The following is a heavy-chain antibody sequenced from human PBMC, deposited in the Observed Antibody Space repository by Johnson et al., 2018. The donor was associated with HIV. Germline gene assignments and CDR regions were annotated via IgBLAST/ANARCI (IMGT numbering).Heavy chain of an antibody. J-gene: IGHJ3*02. CDR3: TTDQVGDDGWVDYRYAFDI. V-gene: IGHV3-15*01. Sequence: VQLVESGGGLVKPGGSLRLSCEASGFTFNKAWMSWVRQAPGKGLEWVGRIKTKTDGGKTDGETTDYTAPVKGRFTIYRDDSKNTLYLQMSSLKIEDTAVYHCTTDQVGDDGWVDYRYAFDIWGQGTMVTVSS. CDR2: IKTKTDGGKTDGETT. D-gene: IGHD3-16*02. CDR1: GFTFNKAW.